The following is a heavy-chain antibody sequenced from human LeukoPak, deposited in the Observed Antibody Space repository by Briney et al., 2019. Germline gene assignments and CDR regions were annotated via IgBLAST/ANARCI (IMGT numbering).Heavy chain of an antibody. D-gene: IGHD4-17*01. J-gene: IGHJ4*02. Sequence: SGTLSLTCAVYGGSFSGYYWSWIRQPPGKGLEWIGEINHSGSTNYNPSLKSRVTISVDTSKNQFSLKLSSVTAADTAVYYCATLDYGDHDYWGQGTLVTVSS. CDR3: ATLDYGDHDY. CDR2: INHSGST. CDR1: GGSFSGYY. V-gene: IGHV4-34*01.